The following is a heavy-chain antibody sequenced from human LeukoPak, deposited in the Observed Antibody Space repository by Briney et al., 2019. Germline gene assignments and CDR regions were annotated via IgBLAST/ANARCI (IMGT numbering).Heavy chain of an antibody. CDR1: GFTFSSYG. V-gene: IGHV3-33*01. Sequence: PGRSLRLSCAASGFTFSSYGMHWVRQAPGKGLEWVAVIWYDGSNKYYADSVKGRFTISRDNSKNTLYLQMNSLRAEDTAVYYCARDLYYGSGSYSGDYWGQGTLVTVSS. CDR3: ARDLYYGSGSYSGDY. D-gene: IGHD3-10*01. J-gene: IGHJ4*02. CDR2: IWYDGSNK.